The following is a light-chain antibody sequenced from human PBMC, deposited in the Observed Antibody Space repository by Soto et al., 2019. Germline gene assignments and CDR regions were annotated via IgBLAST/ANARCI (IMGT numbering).Light chain of an antibody. V-gene: IGKV3-15*01. J-gene: IGKJ1*01. CDR3: HQYNNYWT. Sequence: DIVLTQSPSTLSVSPGERVTLSCRASQSVSSRLAWYHQKPGQSPRLLIYGASTRATGIPARFSGSGSGTEFTLTISSLQSDDFGLYYCHQYNNYWTFGQGTKVDI. CDR2: GAS. CDR1: QSVSSR.